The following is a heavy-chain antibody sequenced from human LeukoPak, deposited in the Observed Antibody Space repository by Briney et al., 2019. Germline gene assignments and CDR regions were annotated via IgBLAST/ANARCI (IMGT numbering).Heavy chain of an antibody. Sequence: SETLSLTCTVSGGSISSSSYYWGWIRQPPGKGLEWIGSIYYSGSTYYNPSLKSRVTISVDTSKNQFSLKLSSVTAADTAVYYCASLPRGVILPSQRALWGQGTMVTVSS. CDR2: IYYSGST. CDR1: GGSISSSSYY. D-gene: IGHD2/OR15-2a*01. V-gene: IGHV4-39*07. CDR3: ASLPRGVILPSQRAL. J-gene: IGHJ3*01.